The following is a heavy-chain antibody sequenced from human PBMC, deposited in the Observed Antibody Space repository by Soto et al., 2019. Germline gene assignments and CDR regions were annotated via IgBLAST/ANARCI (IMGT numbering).Heavy chain of an antibody. V-gene: IGHV3-21*01. J-gene: IGHJ6*02. CDR2: SSSSSSFI. D-gene: IGHD4-17*01. CDR1: GFTFSSYR. CDR3: ARDPYDYGDYGMDV. Sequence: GGSLRLSCAASGFTFSSYRMTCVRQAPGKGLEWFSSSSSSSSFIYYADSVKGRFTISRDNAKNSLYLQMNSLRAEDTAVYYCARDPYDYGDYGMDVWGQGTTVTVYS.